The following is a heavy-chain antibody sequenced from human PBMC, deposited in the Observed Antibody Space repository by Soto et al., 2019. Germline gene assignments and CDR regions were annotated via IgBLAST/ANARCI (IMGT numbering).Heavy chain of an antibody. D-gene: IGHD6-19*01. Sequence: QVQLVESGGGLVKPGGSLRLSCAASGLTFRDYYMSWIRQAPGKGLEWVSYISSSGNTIHYADSVKGRFTISRDDAGDSLYLQMNGLGADVTAVYYCATYCSGWSGRKFDYWGQGTLVTVSS. V-gene: IGHV3-11*01. CDR1: GLTFRDYY. J-gene: IGHJ4*02. CDR2: ISSSGNTI. CDR3: ATYCSGWSGRKFDY.